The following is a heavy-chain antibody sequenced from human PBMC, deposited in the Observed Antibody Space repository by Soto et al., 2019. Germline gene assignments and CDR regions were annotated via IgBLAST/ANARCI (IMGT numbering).Heavy chain of an antibody. V-gene: IGHV4-39*01. CDR2: IYYSGST. J-gene: IGHJ5*02. CDR1: GGSISSSSYY. D-gene: IGHD2-2*01. CDR3: ARPYCSSTSCYANWFDP. Sequence: ASETLSLTCTVSGGSISSSSYYWGWIRQPPGKGLEWIGSIYYSGSTYYNPSLKSRVTISVDTSKNQFSLKLSSVTAADTAVYYCARPYCSSTSCYANWFDPWGQGTLVTVSS.